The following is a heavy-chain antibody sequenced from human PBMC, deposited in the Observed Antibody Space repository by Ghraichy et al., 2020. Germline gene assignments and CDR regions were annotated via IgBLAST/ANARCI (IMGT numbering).Heavy chain of an antibody. CDR2: IYYSGST. V-gene: IGHV4-39*01. CDR1: GGSISSSTYY. J-gene: IGHJ6*02. Sequence: SETLSLTCSVSGGSISSSTYYWGWVRQPPGKGLEWIGSIYYSGSTYYNPSLKSRVTISVDTSKNQFSLKLRSVTAADTAVYYCARHRGYSYAYQYYYYGMDVWGQGTTVTVSS. CDR3: ARHRGYSYAYQYYYYGMDV. D-gene: IGHD5-18*01.